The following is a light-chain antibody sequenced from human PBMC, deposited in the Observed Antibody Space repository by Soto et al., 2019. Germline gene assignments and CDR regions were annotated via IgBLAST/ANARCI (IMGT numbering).Light chain of an antibody. CDR1: SSDVGGYKY. J-gene: IGLJ1*01. CDR3: NSYTTSSTYV. V-gene: IGLV2-14*01. CDR2: DVT. Sequence: QSALTQPDSVSGSPGQSIAISCAGTSSDVGGYKYVSWYQQHPGKAPKLMIYDVTNRPSGVSDRFSGSKSGNTASLTISGLQADDEADYYCNSYTTSSTYVFGTGTKVTVL.